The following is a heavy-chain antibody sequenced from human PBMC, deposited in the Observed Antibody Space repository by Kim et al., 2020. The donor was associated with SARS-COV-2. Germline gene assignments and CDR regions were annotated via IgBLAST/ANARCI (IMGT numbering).Heavy chain of an antibody. J-gene: IGHJ4*02. CDR3: ARDVSYDSSGYFDY. D-gene: IGHD3-22*01. Sequence: AYSVRCRFTISRTNAKNSLYLQMNSLRAEDTAVYYCARDVSYDSSGYFDYWGQGTLVTVSS. V-gene: IGHV3-21*01.